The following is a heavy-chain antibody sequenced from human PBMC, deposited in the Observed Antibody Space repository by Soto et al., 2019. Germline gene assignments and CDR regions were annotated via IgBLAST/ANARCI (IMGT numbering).Heavy chain of an antibody. D-gene: IGHD3-9*01. CDR1: GFTFSSYS. Sequence: EVQLVESGGGLVKPGGSLRLSCAASGFTFSSYSMNWVRQAPGKGLEWVSSISSSSSYIYYADSVKGRFTISRDNAQNSLYLQMNSLRAEDTAVYYCARDQDYDILTGYPLFDYWGQGTLVTVSS. V-gene: IGHV3-21*01. CDR3: ARDQDYDILTGYPLFDY. CDR2: ISSSSSYI. J-gene: IGHJ4*02.